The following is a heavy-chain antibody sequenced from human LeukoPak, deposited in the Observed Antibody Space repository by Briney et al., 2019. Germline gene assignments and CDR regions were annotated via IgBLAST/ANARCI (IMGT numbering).Heavy chain of an antibody. CDR2: IYPGDSDT. Sequence: GESLKISRKGSGYSFSSYWIGWVRQLPGKGLEWMGIIYPGDSDTRYSPSFQGRVTISADKSVSTAYLQWSSLKGSDPAMYFCARLPVYYYYMDVWGKGTTVTVSS. J-gene: IGHJ6*03. CDR3: ARLPVYYYYMDV. V-gene: IGHV5-51*01. CDR1: GYSFSSYW.